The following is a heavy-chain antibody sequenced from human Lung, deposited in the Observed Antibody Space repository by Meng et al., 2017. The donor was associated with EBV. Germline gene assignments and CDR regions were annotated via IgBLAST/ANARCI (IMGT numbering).Heavy chain of an antibody. CDR3: GTLKYTSGFYGPAY. CDR2: ISTNTGNP. Sequence: QVKMVQSGLELKKPGASVKVSCKASEYTFTRYPMNWVRQAPGQGLEWMGWISTNTGNPTYAQGFTGRFVFSVDTSVSTAYLQISSLKAEDTAVYYCGTLKYTSGFYGPAYWGQGALVTVSS. CDR1: EYTFTRYP. V-gene: IGHV7-4-1*02. D-gene: IGHD6-19*01. J-gene: IGHJ4*02.